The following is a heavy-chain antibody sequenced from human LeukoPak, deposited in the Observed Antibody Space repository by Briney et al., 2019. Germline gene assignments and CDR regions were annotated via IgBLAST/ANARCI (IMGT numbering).Heavy chain of an antibody. Sequence: PSETLSLTCTVSGYSISSGYYWGWIRQPPEKRLEWIGSIYRSGSTSYNPSLKSRVTTSVDTSKDQFSLNLSSVTAADTAMYYCARRVLAASHFDYWGQGTLVTVSS. V-gene: IGHV4-38-2*02. CDR1: GYSISSGYY. CDR2: IYRSGST. D-gene: IGHD2-15*01. J-gene: IGHJ4*02. CDR3: ARRVLAASHFDY.